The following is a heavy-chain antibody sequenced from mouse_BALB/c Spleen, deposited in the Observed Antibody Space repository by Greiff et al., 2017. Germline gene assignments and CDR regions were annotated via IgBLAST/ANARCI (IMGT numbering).Heavy chain of an antibody. CDR3: ARWDYDGLAY. CDR1: GYTFTSYW. CDR2: INPSTGYT. V-gene: IGHV1-7*01. J-gene: IGHJ3*01. Sequence: VQLQQSGAELAKPGASVKMSCKASGYTFTSYWMHWVKQRPGQGLEWIGYINPSTGYTEYNQKFKDKATLTADKSSSTAYMQLSSLTSEDSAVYYCARWDYDGLAYWGQGTLVTVSA. D-gene: IGHD2-4*01.